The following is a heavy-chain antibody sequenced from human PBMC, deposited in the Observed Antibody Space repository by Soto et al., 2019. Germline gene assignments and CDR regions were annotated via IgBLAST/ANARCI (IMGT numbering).Heavy chain of an antibody. J-gene: IGHJ3*02. Sequence: QVQLVQSGAEVKKPGSSVKVSCKASGGTFNSYAISWLRQAPGQGLEWMREIIPSFTAANYARKFQGRVTITADESTSTAYMDLSSLTSEDTAMYYCAREKAHSRALRVADAFDIWGQGTMVTVSS. CDR3: AREKAHSRALRVADAFDI. D-gene: IGHD3-16*01. CDR2: IIPSFTAA. CDR1: GGTFNSYA. V-gene: IGHV1-69*01.